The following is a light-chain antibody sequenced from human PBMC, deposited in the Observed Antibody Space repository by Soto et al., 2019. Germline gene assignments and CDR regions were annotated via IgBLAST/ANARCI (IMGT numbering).Light chain of an antibody. CDR2: EVN. J-gene: IGLJ3*02. CDR1: SSDVGGYKF. V-gene: IGLV2-14*01. CDR3: LSYTSANTRV. Sequence: QSVLTQPASVSASPGQSITISCTGTSSDVGGYKFVSWYQHHPGKAPKLMIYEVNNRPSGVSNRFSGSKSGNTASLTISGLQPEDDANYYCLSYTSANTRVFGGGTKLTVL.